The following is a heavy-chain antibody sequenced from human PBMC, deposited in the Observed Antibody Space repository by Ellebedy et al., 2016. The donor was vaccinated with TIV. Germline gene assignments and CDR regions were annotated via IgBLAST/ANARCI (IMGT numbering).Heavy chain of an antibody. CDR1: GGSFSGYY. CDR2: INHSGST. J-gene: IGHJ5*02. D-gene: IGHD5-24*01. Sequence: SETLSLXCAVYGGSFSGYYWSWIRQPPGKGLEWIGEINHSGSTNYNPSLKSRVTISVDTSKNQFSLKLSSVTAADTAVYYCARVTNYQFDPWGQGTLVTVSS. V-gene: IGHV4-34*01. CDR3: ARVTNYQFDP.